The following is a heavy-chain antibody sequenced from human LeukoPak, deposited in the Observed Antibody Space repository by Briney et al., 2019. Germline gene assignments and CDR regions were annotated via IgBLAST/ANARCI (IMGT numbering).Heavy chain of an antibody. CDR1: GFTFGDYA. Sequence: GGSLRLSCTASGFTFGDYAMSWFRQAPGKGLEWVGFIRSKAYGGTTEYAASVKGRFTISRDDSKSIAYLQMNSLKTEDTAVYYCIRGPWIGEEGDLTHYFDYWGQGTLVTVSP. CDR2: IRSKAYGGTT. V-gene: IGHV3-49*03. D-gene: IGHD2-21*02. CDR3: IRGPWIGEEGDLTHYFDY. J-gene: IGHJ4*02.